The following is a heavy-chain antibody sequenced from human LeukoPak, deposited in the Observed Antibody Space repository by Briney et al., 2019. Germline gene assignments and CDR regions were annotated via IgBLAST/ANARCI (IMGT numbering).Heavy chain of an antibody. CDR1: GLIFSDHY. D-gene: IGHD5-24*01. V-gene: IGHV3-72*01. CDR3: ANFFGNNFGF. CDR2: SRNRVNSYIT. Sequence: GGSLRLSCAASGLIFSDHYMDWVRQAPGKGLEWVGRSRNRVNSYITEYAASVEGRFTISRDDSKNSLYLQMNSLKTEDTAVYYCANFFGNNFGFWGQGTLVTVSS. J-gene: IGHJ4*02.